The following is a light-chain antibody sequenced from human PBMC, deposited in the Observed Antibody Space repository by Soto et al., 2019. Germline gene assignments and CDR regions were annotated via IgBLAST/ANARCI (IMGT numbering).Light chain of an antibody. Sequence: QSALTQPASVSGSPGQSITIACNGTSSDVGRYNYVSWYLQHPGTAPKLIISDVNSRPSGISNRFSGSKSANTASLTISGLQPEDEAEYYCLSYGVRSTYVFGGGTQLTVL. CDR1: SSDVGRYNY. CDR3: LSYGVRSTYV. J-gene: IGLJ7*01. CDR2: DVN. V-gene: IGLV2-14*01.